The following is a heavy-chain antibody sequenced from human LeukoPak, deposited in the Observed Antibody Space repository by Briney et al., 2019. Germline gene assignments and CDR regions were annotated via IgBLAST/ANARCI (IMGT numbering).Heavy chain of an antibody. V-gene: IGHV4-34*01. CDR1: GGSFSGYY. D-gene: IGHD5-12*01. CDR2: INHSGST. Sequence: PSETLSLTCAVYGGSFSGYYWSWIRQPPGKGLEWIGEINHSGSTNYNPPLKSRVTISVDTAKSQFSLRLTSMTAADTAVYYCARDVAGNTFDYWGQGTLVTVFS. J-gene: IGHJ4*02. CDR3: ARDVAGNTFDY.